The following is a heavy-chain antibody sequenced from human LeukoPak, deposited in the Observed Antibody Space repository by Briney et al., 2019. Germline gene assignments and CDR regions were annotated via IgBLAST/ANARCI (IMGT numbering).Heavy chain of an antibody. CDR2: IRYDGSNK. J-gene: IGHJ6*03. Sequence: PGGSLRLSCAASGFTFSSYGMHWVRQAPGKGLEWVAFIRYDGSNKYYADSVKGRFTISRDNSKNTLYLQMNSLRAEDTAVYYCAKAVSGGYCSSTSCYSYYYYMDVWGKGTTVTVSS. CDR3: AKAVSGGYCSSTSCYSYYYYMDV. V-gene: IGHV3-30*02. CDR1: GFTFSSYG. D-gene: IGHD2-2*01.